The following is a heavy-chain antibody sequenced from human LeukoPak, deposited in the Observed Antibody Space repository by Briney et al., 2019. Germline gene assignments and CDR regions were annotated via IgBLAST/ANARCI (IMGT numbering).Heavy chain of an antibody. D-gene: IGHD6-13*01. J-gene: IGHJ4*02. CDR3: ASSPSYSSSWYALDS. V-gene: IGHV3-13*01. CDR1: GFTFSSYD. CDR2: IGTTGDT. Sequence: GGSLRLSCAASGFTFSSYDMHWVRQATGKGLEWDSAIGTTGDTYYSHSVRGRFTISRENAKNSLFLQMNSLRAGDTAVYFCASSPSYSSSWYALDSWGQGTLVTVSS.